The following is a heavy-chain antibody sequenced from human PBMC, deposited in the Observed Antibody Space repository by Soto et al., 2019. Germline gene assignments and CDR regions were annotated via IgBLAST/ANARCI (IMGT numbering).Heavy chain of an antibody. CDR3: ARERYGDYGRGTFDI. V-gene: IGHV6-1*01. J-gene: IGHJ3*02. CDR1: GDSVSSNSAA. CDR2: TYYRSKWYN. D-gene: IGHD4-17*01. Sequence: SPTLSLTCVISGDSVSSNSAAWNWIRQSPSRGLEWLGRTYYRSKWYNDYAESVKRRTTINPETSTNQFSLQLNSVTPEDTAVYYCARERYGDYGRGTFDIWGQGT.